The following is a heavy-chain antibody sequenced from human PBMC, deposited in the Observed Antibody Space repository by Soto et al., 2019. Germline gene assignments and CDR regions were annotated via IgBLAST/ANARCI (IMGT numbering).Heavy chain of an antibody. CDR1: GFTFSTYA. CDR2: ISGSGDST. CDR3: ANERSSAWSFYY. D-gene: IGHD6-19*01. V-gene: IGHV3-23*01. J-gene: IGHJ4*02. Sequence: PGGSLRLSCAASGFTFSTYAMNWVRQAPGKGLEWVSGISGSGDSTYYADSVKGRFTVSRDNSKNTLYLQMNSLRAEGAAVFYGANERSSAWSFYYWGQGTLVTVSS.